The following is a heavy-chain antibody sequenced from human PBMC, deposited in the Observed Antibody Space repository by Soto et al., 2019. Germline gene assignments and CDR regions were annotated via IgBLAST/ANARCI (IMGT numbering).Heavy chain of an antibody. CDR1: GFTFSSYA. CDR3: AREGGRRYCSSTSCYGAFDY. Sequence: QVQLVESGGGVVQPGRSLRLSCAASGFTFSSYAMHWVRQAPGKGLEWVAVISYDGSNKYYADSVKGRFTISRDNSKNTLYLQMNRLRAEDTAVYYCAREGGRRYCSSTSCYGAFDYWGQGTLVTVSS. V-gene: IGHV3-30-3*01. J-gene: IGHJ4*02. D-gene: IGHD2-2*01. CDR2: ISYDGSNK.